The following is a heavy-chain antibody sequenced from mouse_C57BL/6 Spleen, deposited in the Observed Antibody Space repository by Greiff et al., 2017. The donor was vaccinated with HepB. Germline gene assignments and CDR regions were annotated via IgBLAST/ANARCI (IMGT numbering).Heavy chain of an antibody. D-gene: IGHD1-1*01. Sequence: QVQLKESGPGLVQPSQSLSITCTVSGFSLTSYGVHWVRQSPGKGLEWLGVIWRGGSTDYNAAFMSRLSITKDNSKSQVFFKMNSLQADDTAIYYCAKSGGMDYYGSPWFAYWGQGTLVTVSA. CDR3: AKSGGMDYYGSPWFAY. CDR2: IWRGGST. V-gene: IGHV2-5*01. CDR1: GFSLTSYG. J-gene: IGHJ3*01.